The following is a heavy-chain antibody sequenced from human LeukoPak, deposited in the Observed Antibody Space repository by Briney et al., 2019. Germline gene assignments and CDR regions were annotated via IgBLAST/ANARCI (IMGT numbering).Heavy chain of an antibody. CDR1: GGSISNYY. V-gene: IGHV4-59*08. CDR3: ARHIPVIWSSGYYYGMDV. J-gene: IGHJ6*02. Sequence: SQTLSLTCTVSGGSISNYYWSWIRQPPGKGLEWIGYISYSGSTNYNPSLRSRVAISEDTSRNQFSLRLNSVTAADTAVYYCARHIPVIWSSGYYYGMDVWGQGTTVTVSS. CDR2: ISYSGST. D-gene: IGHD3-3*01.